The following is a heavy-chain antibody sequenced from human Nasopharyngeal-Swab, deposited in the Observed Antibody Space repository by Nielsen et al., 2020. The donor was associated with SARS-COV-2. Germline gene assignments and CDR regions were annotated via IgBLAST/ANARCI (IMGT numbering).Heavy chain of an antibody. CDR1: GFTFDDYA. Sequence: SLKISCAASGFTFDDYAMHWVRQGPGKGLEWVSGISWNSGSIDYADSVKGRFTISRDNAKNSLNLQMNSLRVEDTALYYCAKEIEMARRAYAFDIWGQGTMVTVSS. J-gene: IGHJ3*02. CDR3: AKEIEMARRAYAFDI. D-gene: IGHD5-24*01. CDR2: ISWNSGSI. V-gene: IGHV3-9*01.